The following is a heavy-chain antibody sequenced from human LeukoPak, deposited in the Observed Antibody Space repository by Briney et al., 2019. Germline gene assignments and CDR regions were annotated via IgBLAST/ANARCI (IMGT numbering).Heavy chain of an antibody. CDR3: ARAGAYKWNSPGYFDY. CDR1: GFTFSSHE. Sequence: GGSLRLSCAASGFTFSSHEMNWVRQAPGKGLEWVSYICSSGSTIYYADSVKGRFTNSRDNAKNSLYLQMNNRTAEDTAVYYCARAGAYKWNSPGYFDYSGQGALVTVSS. D-gene: IGHD1-7*01. J-gene: IGHJ4*02. V-gene: IGHV3-48*03. CDR2: ICSSGSTI.